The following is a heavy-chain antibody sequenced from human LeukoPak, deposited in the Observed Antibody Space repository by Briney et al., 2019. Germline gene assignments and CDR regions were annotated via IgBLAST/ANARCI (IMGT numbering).Heavy chain of an antibody. J-gene: IGHJ4*02. V-gene: IGHV3-21*01. D-gene: IGHD4-17*01. Sequence: GGSLRLSCAASGFTSSSYSMNWVRQAPGKGLEWVSSITSSSYIYYADSVKGRFTISRDNAKNSLYLQMNSLRAEDTAVYYCARDLVLYGDYWGQGTLVTVSS. CDR2: ITSSSYI. CDR3: ARDLVLYGDY. CDR1: GFTSSSYS.